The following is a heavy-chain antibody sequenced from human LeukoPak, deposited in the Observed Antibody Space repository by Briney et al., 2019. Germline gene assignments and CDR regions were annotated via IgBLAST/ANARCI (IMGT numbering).Heavy chain of an antibody. Sequence: ESGGSLRLSCAASGFTFSSYCMSWVRQAPGKGLEWVANIKQDGSEKYYVDSLKGRFTISRDNAKNSLYLQMNSLRAEDTAVYYCARGYISPRMNWFDPWGQGTLVTVSS. V-gene: IGHV3-7*05. CDR3: ARGYISPRMNWFDP. J-gene: IGHJ5*02. CDR1: GFTFSSYC. CDR2: IKQDGSEK. D-gene: IGHD3-16*02.